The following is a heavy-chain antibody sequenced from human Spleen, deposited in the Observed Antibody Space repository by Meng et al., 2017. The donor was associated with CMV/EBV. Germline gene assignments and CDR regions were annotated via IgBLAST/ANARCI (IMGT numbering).Heavy chain of an antibody. V-gene: IGHV3-7*01. Sequence: GFIFNNYWMNWVRQAPGKGLEWVATVSQDGSENYYVDSVKGRFTISRDNAKNSLYLQMNSLRAEDTAMYYCAKDRGYYHDSSGYWVYWGQGTLVTVSS. D-gene: IGHD3-22*01. CDR2: VSQDGSEN. CDR1: GFIFNNYW. CDR3: AKDRGYYHDSSGYWVY. J-gene: IGHJ4*02.